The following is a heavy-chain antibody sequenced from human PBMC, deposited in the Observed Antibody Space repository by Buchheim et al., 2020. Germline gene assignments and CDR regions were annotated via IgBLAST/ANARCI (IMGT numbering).Heavy chain of an antibody. Sequence: EVQLVESGGGLVLPGGSLRLSCAVAGFTFSSFEMNWVRQAPGKGLEWVSYISSSGSTKYYADSVKGRFTISRDNAENSMHLPMNSLRVEDTAAYYCASLKGRTGTGYGMDVWGQGTT. CDR3: ASLKGRTGTGYGMDV. CDR2: ISSSGSTK. J-gene: IGHJ6*02. D-gene: IGHD1-1*01. CDR1: GFTFSSFE. V-gene: IGHV3-48*03.